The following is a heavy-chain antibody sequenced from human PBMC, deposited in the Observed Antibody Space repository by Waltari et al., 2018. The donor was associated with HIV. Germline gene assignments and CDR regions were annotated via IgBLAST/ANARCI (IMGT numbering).Heavy chain of an antibody. CDR1: GDSISNFY. D-gene: IGHD5-12*01. CDR2: IYNSGST. V-gene: IGHV4-59*13. Sequence: QVQLQESGPGLVKPSETLSLTCTVPGDSISNFYWNWIRQPPGKGLEWIGYIYNSGSTNYTPSLKSRVTISGDTSKNQFSLRLSSVTAADTAVYYCARDREDGYNYYAFDIWGQGTMVTVSS. CDR3: ARDREDGYNYYAFDI. J-gene: IGHJ3*02.